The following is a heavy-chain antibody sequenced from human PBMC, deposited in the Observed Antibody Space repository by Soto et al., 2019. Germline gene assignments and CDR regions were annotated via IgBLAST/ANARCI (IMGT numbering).Heavy chain of an antibody. V-gene: IGHV3-30*18. Sequence: PGGSLRLSCAASGFTFSSYGMHWVRQAPGKGLEWVAVISYDGSNKNYADSVKGRFTISRDNSKNTQYLQMNSLRDEDTAVYYCEKEVWGGPMDVWGQGTTVTVSS. CDR1: GFTFSSYG. D-gene: IGHD3-16*01. CDR2: ISYDGSNK. J-gene: IGHJ6*02. CDR3: EKEVWGGPMDV.